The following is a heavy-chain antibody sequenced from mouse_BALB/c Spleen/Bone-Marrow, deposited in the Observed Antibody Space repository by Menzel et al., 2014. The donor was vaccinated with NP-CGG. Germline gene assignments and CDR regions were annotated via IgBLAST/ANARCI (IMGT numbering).Heavy chain of an antibody. Sequence: VQLQQSGPELVRPGVSVKLSCKGSGYTFTAYAVHWVKQSHAKSLEWIGLISTYSGNTHYNQNFKGEATMTVDKSSSTAYMELARLTSEDSAIYYCARNFYGSSYFDYWGQGTTLTVSS. CDR3: ARNFYGSSYFDY. CDR1: GYTFTAYA. V-gene: IGHV1-67*01. CDR2: ISTYSGNT. D-gene: IGHD1-1*01. J-gene: IGHJ2*01.